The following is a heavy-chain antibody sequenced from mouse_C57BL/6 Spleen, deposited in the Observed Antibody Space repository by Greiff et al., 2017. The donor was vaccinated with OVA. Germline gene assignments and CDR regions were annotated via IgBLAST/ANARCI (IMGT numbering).Heavy chain of an antibody. J-gene: IGHJ4*01. CDR1: GYTFTSYW. CDR2: IDPSDSYT. CDR3: ARSRTGTYAMDY. V-gene: IGHV1-50*01. D-gene: IGHD4-1*01. Sequence: QVQLQQPGAELVKPGASVKLSCKASGYTFTSYWMQWVKQRPGQGLEWIGEIDPSDSYTNYNQKFKGKATLTVDTSSSTADMQLSSLTSEDSAVYYCARSRTGTYAMDYWGQGTSVTVSS.